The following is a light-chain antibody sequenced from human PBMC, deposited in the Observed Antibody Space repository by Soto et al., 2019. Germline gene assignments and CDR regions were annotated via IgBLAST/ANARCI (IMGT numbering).Light chain of an antibody. J-gene: IGKJ4*01. CDR1: QSVGTY. CDR2: DSS. V-gene: IGKV3-11*01. CDR3: QQRSDWPST. Sequence: EIVLTQSPATLSLSPGERATLSCRASQSVGTYFAWYQQKPGQAPRLLIYDSSNRATGIPARFSGSGSGTDFTITISSLEFEDFAVYYCQQRSDWPSTFGGGTKVEIK.